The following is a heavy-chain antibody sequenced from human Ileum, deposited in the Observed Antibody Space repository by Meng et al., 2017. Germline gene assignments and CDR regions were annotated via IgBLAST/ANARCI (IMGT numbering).Heavy chain of an antibody. D-gene: IGHD3-10*01. CDR3: ARGFGTDY. CDR1: GFSFSTSW. V-gene: IGHV3-7*01. CDR2: IDQGGSNK. Sequence: LKISCAASGFSFSTSWMSWVRQAPGKGLEWVANIDQGGSNKYYVSSVKGRFTISRDNAENSVSLQMSNLRAEDTAVYYCARGFGTDYWGQGTLVTVSS. J-gene: IGHJ4*02.